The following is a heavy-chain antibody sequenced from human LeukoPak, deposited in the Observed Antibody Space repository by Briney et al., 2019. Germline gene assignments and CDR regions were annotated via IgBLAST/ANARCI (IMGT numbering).Heavy chain of an antibody. D-gene: IGHD3-9*01. V-gene: IGHV3-23*01. CDR1: GVTFEFYA. J-gene: IGHJ5*02. CDR3: ASFKAGYLYNWFDP. Sequence: GGSLRLSCAASGVTFEFYAMTWVRQAPGKGLEWVSGICSSGGNTYYADSVKGGVTISRDNSKNTLYLQKRSLRAEDTAVYYCASFKAGYLYNWFDPWGQGTLVTVSS. CDR2: ICSSGGNT.